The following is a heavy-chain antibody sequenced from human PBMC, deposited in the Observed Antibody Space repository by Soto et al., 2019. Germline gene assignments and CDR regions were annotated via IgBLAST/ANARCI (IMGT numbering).Heavy chain of an antibody. Sequence: SETLSLTCTVSGGSISSYYWSWIRQPPGKGLEWIGYIYYSGSTNYNPSLKSRVTISVDTSKNQFSLKLSSVTAADTAVYYCARHEGYSSDPNTYFDYWGQGTLVTVSS. CDR1: GGSISSYY. V-gene: IGHV4-59*08. CDR2: IYYSGST. D-gene: IGHD6-19*01. J-gene: IGHJ4*02. CDR3: ARHEGYSSDPNTYFDY.